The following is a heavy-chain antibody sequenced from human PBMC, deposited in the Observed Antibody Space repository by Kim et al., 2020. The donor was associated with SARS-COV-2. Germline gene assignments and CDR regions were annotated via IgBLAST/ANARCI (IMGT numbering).Heavy chain of an antibody. CDR2: IYYSGST. V-gene: IGHV4-31*03. CDR3: ARVVGITIFGVVIIGAFDI. D-gene: IGHD3-3*01. CDR1: GGSISSGGYY. Sequence: SETLSLTCTVSGGSISSGGYYWSWIRQHPGKGLEWTGYIYYSGSTYYNPSLKSRVTISVDTSKNQFSLKLSSVTAADTAVYYCARVVGITIFGVVIIGAFDIWGQGTMVTVSS. J-gene: IGHJ3*02.